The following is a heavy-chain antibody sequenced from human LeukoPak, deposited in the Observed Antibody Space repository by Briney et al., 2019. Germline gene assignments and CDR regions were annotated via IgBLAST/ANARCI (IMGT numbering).Heavy chain of an antibody. V-gene: IGHV3-15*01. CDR1: GFTFSNTW. CDR3: ATLRWSEYAFHY. D-gene: IGHD4-23*01. CDR2: IKSKTEGETI. Sequence: PGGSLRLSCAASGFTFSNTWMSWVRQAPGKGLEWVARIKSKTEGETIDYSAPVKGRFTISRDISKNTLYLQMNTLRAEDTAVYYCATLRWSEYAFHYWGQGTLVTVSS. J-gene: IGHJ4*02.